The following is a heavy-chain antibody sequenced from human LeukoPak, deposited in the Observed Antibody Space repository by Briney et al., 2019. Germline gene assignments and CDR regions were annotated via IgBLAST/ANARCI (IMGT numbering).Heavy chain of an antibody. J-gene: IGHJ4*02. CDR3: AKDIGSYYDY. CDR1: GFTFSSYA. Sequence: PGGSLRLSCAASGFTFSSYAMNWVRQAPGKGLEWVTFIQYDESKKYYADSVKGRFTISRDNSKNTLYLEMNSLRAEDTAVYYCAKDIGSYYDYWGQGILVTVSS. D-gene: IGHD3-10*01. CDR2: IQYDESKK. V-gene: IGHV3-30*02.